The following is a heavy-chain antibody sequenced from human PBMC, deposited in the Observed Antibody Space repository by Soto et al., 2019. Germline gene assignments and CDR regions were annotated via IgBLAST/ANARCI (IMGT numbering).Heavy chain of an antibody. Sequence: QVQLVQSGAEVKKPGSSVKVSCKASGGTFSSYTISWVRQAPGQGLEWMGRIIPILGIANYAQKFQGRVTITADNSTSTAYMELSSLRSEDTAVYYCARGGSSGWIGFDYWGQGTLVTVSS. CDR2: IIPILGIA. CDR3: ARGGSSGWIGFDY. V-gene: IGHV1-69*02. D-gene: IGHD6-19*01. CDR1: GGTFSSYT. J-gene: IGHJ4*02.